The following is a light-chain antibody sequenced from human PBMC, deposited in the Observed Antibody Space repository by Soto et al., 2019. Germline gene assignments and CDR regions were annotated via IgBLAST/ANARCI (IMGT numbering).Light chain of an antibody. CDR2: DVS. V-gene: IGLV2-14*01. CDR1: SSDVGGYNY. J-gene: IGLJ2*01. Sequence: QSALTQPASVSGSPGQSITISCTGTSSDVGGYNYVSWYQQHPGKAPKLMIYDVSNRPSGVSNRFSGSKSGNTASLTISGIQAEDEADYYCSSYTGSSTYVVFGGGTKLTV. CDR3: SSYTGSSTYVV.